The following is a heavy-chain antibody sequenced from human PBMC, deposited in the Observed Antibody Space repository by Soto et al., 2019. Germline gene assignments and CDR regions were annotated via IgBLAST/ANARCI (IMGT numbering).Heavy chain of an antibody. CDR1: GYTFSNYD. V-gene: IGHV1-8*01. Sequence: ASVKVSCKASGYTFSNYDLNWVRQATGRGLEWMGWMNPNNGNRGYAQKFQDRLTLTRNISTSIAYMELSNLTSDDTAIYYCARGSAWKRTGNSDCWGQGTLVTVSS. D-gene: IGHD6-19*01. CDR2: MNPNNGNR. CDR3: ARGSAWKRTGNSDC. J-gene: IGHJ4*02.